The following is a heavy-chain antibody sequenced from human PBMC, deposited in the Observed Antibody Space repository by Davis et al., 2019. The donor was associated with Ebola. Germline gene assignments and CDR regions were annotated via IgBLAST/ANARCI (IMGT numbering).Heavy chain of an antibody. CDR2: ISYDGRNK. Sequence: GESLKISCAASGFTFSSHGMHWVRQAPGKGLEWVAVISYDGRNKYNADSVKGRFTISRDNSKNTLYLQMNSLRAEDTAVYYCARDVGAWELLNAFDIWGQGTMVTVSS. V-gene: IGHV3-30*03. CDR3: ARDVGAWELLNAFDI. D-gene: IGHD1-26*01. J-gene: IGHJ3*02. CDR1: GFTFSSHG.